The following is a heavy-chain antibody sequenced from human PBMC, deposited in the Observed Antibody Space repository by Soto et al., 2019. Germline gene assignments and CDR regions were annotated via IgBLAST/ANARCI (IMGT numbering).Heavy chain of an antibody. CDR2: IWSDGKKE. CDR3: ARDRDGGWFHMDV. J-gene: IGHJ6*02. CDR1: GFPFWHYG. V-gene: IGHV3-33*01. Sequence: QVQLVESGGGVVQPGRSLRLSCVGSGFPFWHYGMHWVRQAPGKGLEWVAVIWSDGKKESYADFVKGRFAISRDNFKDTLYLQMNSLRCEDRAVYYCARDRDGGWFHMDVWGQGTTVTVSS. D-gene: IGHD6-19*01.